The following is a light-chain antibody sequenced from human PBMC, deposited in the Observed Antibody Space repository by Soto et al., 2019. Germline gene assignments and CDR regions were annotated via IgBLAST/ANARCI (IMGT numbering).Light chain of an antibody. CDR2: GAS. CDR3: QQYGSSSFT. Sequence: EIVLTQSPGTLSLSPGERATLSGRASQSVSSSYLAWYQQKPGQAPRLLIYGASSRATGIPDRFSGSGSGTDFTLTISRLEPEDFAVYYCQQYGSSSFTFGPGTKVDIK. CDR1: QSVSSSY. V-gene: IGKV3-20*01. J-gene: IGKJ3*01.